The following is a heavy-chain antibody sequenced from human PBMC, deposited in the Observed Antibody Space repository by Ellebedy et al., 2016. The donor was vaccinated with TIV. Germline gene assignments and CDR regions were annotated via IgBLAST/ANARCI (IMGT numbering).Heavy chain of an antibody. D-gene: IGHD3-10*01. V-gene: IGHV3-23*01. CDR1: GFTFSNYA. Sequence: GESLKISCAASGFTFSNYAMAWVRQAPGKGLEWVSAIGGSGGSTYYADSVKGRFTISRDNSKNTLYLQMNSLRAEDTAVYYCAKDRGPYPWGQGTLVTVSS. CDR3: AKDRGPYP. CDR2: IGGSGGST. J-gene: IGHJ5*02.